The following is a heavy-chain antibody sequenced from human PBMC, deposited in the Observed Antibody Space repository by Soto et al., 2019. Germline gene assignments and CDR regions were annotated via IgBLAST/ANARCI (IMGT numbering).Heavy chain of an antibody. V-gene: IGHV3-9*01. CDR1: GFTFDDHA. CDR3: ARDRIIYCGGDCYGLDP. J-gene: IGHJ3*01. Sequence: PGGSMRLSCAASGFTFDDHAMKCVRRAPGKGLEWVSGIGWNRGSIGYEDSVKGRFTISRDNAKNSLYLQMNSLRAEDTAVYYCARDRIIYCGGDCYGLDPWGEGTMVTVSS. CDR2: IGWNRGSI. D-gene: IGHD2-21*02.